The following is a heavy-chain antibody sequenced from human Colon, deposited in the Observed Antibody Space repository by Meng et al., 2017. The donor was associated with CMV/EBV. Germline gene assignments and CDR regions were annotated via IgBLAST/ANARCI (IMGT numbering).Heavy chain of an antibody. CDR3: AKDWTQDGLFTFDF. D-gene: IGHD1-1*01. CDR1: GFTFSAFS. J-gene: IGHJ4*02. V-gene: IGHV3-23*03. Sequence: GGSRRLSVSASGFTFSAFSMNWFRQTPSKGLEWVSIIYQDVRKFYADSVKGRFTISRDNSRDTVYLQMTDLRADDTATYFCAKDWTQDGLFTFDFWGRGTVVTVSS. CDR2: IYQDVRK.